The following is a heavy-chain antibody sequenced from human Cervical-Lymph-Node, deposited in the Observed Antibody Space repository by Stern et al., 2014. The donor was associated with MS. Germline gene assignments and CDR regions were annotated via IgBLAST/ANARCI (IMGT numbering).Heavy chain of an antibody. CDR3: ALSRLSPGGEYFHYGLDV. Sequence: ESGPALVKPTQTLTLTCTFSGFSLTTSGMCVTWIRQPPGKALEWLELIAWEDDHFYISSLKLRIIISKDTSKNHVVLTMPNMDPVDTVTYYCALSRLSPGGEYFHYGLDVWVQGTTVTVSS. CDR2: IAWEDDH. CDR1: GFSLTTSGMC. J-gene: IGHJ6*02. D-gene: IGHD2/OR15-2a*01. V-gene: IGHV2-70*01.